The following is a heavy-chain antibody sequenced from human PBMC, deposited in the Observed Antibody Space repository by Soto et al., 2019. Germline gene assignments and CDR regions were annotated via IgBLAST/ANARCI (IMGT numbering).Heavy chain of an antibody. CDR2: INSDGSST. Sequence: EVQLVESGGGLVQPGWSLRLSCAASGLTFSSYWMHWVRQAPGKGLVWVSRINSDGSSTSYADSVKGRFTSSRDNAKNTLYLQMNSLRAEDTAVYYCVRTSLVVAAATREDYWGQGTLVTVSS. J-gene: IGHJ4*02. V-gene: IGHV3-74*01. CDR1: GLTFSSYW. CDR3: VRTSLVVAAATREDY. D-gene: IGHD2-15*01.